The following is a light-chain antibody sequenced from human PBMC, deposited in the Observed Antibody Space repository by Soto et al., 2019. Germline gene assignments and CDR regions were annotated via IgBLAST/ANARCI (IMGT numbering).Light chain of an antibody. CDR3: QQYNNWPLT. V-gene: IGKV3-15*01. CDR2: GTS. Sequence: EIIMTQSPATLSVSPGGIDTLSCRASQRVSSNLAWYQQKPGQAPRLLIYGTSTRATGIAPRFSGSGSGTEFPLTISSLQSEDFAVYFCQQYNNWPLTFGGGTKVEIK. CDR1: QRVSSN. J-gene: IGKJ4*01.